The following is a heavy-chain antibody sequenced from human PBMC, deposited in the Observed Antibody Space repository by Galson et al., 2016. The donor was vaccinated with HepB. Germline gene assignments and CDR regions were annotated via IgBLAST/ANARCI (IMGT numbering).Heavy chain of an antibody. J-gene: IGHJ5*02. CDR1: GGAFNSYA. Sequence: SVKVSCKASGGAFNSYAINWVRQAPGQGLEWMGGIIPIFGTTNYAQKLQGRVTITADRSTSTAYMELTSLKSEDTAVYYCARQGYGYNSWFDPWGQGTLVTVSS. V-gene: IGHV1-69*06. CDR2: IIPIFGTT. D-gene: IGHD5-24*01. CDR3: ARQGYGYNSWFDP.